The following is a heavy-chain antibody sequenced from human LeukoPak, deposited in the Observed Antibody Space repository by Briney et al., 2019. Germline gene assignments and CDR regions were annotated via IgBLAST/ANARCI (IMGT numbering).Heavy chain of an antibody. V-gene: IGHV4-59*01. D-gene: IGHD3-3*01. CDR2: IHDSVNT. J-gene: IGHJ4*02. CDR1: GGSISSYY. CDR3: ARGRITIFGVVTPHFDY. Sequence: SETLSLTCTVSGGSISSYYWTWIRQSPGTGLEWFGYIHDSVNTDYNPSLKSRVTISVDTSNKQFSLKLNSVTAADTAVYYCARGRITIFGVVTPHFDYWGQGTLVTVSS.